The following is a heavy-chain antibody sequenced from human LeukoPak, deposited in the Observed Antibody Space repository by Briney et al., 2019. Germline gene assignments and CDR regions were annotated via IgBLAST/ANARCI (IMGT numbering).Heavy chain of an antibody. V-gene: IGHV4-34*01. CDR1: GGSFSGYY. J-gene: IGHJ6*02. CDR3: GGGTSISYSSSWYVVYYGMDV. D-gene: IGHD6-13*01. Sequence: SETLSLTCAVYGGSFSGYYWSWIRQPPGKGLEWIGEINHSGSTNYNPSLKSRVTISVDTSKNQFSLKLSSVTAADPAVYYLGGGTSISYSSSWYVVYYGMDVGGQGTTVTVSS. CDR2: INHSGST.